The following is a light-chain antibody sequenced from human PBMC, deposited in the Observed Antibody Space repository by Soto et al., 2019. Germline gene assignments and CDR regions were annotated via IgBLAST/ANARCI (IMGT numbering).Light chain of an antibody. V-gene: IGLV1-47*01. J-gene: IGLJ7*01. CDR1: NSNIGSNY. CDR2: RDS. CDR3: AAWDDSLSEAV. Sequence: QSVLTQPPSASGTPGQRVTISCSGSNSNIGSNYVYWYQQVPGTAPKLLIYRDSLRPSGVPDRFSGSKSDTSASLAISGLRSEDEADYYCAAWDDSLSEAVFGGGTQLTVL.